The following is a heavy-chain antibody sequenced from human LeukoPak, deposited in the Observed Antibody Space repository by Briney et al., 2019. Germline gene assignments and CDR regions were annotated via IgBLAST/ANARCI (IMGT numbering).Heavy chain of an antibody. J-gene: IGHJ4*02. D-gene: IGHD6-19*01. CDR3: AKDMGQLLVGGSFDY. Sequence: GGSLRLSCAASGFTFSSYAMSWVRQAPGKGLEWVSAISGSGGSTYYADSVKGRFTISRDNSKNTLYLQMNSLRAEDTAVYYCAKDMGQLLVGGSFDYWGQGTLVTVSS. CDR2: ISGSGGST. CDR1: GFTFSSYA. V-gene: IGHV3-23*01.